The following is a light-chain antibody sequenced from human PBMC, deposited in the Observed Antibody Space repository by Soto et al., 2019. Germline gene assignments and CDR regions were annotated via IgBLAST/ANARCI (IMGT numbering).Light chain of an antibody. CDR3: HQYSSYWT. Sequence: ILMSQSPSSLSASVGDRVTITCRASQDLDKWLAWYQQKPGKAPNLLIYRSSTLREGVPSRFSGFGSGTEYLLTITDRQTDDFETYYFHQYSSYWTFGQGTVVEMK. V-gene: IGKV1-5*01. J-gene: IGKJ1*01. CDR1: QDLDKW. CDR2: RSS.